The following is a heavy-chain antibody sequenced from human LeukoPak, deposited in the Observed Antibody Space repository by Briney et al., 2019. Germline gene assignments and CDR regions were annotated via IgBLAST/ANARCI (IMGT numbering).Heavy chain of an antibody. CDR3: VRDQKWSFDY. Sequence: GGSLRLSCATSGFTFNIYWMTWVRQAPGKGPQWVSHINQDGSETYYVDSVKGRFTISRDNAKNSVYLQMNSLTTEDTALYYCVRDQKWSFDYWGQGTRVTVSS. CDR1: GFTFNIYW. CDR2: INQDGSET. D-gene: IGHD3-3*01. J-gene: IGHJ4*02. V-gene: IGHV3-7*03.